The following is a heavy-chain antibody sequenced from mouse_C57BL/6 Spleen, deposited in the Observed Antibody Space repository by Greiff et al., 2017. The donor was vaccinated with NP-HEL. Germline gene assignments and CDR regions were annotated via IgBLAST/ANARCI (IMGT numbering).Heavy chain of an antibody. D-gene: IGHD2-4*01. Sequence: EVHLVESGGDLVKPGGSLKLSCAASGFTFSSYGMSWVRQTPDKRLEWVATISSGGSYTYYPDSVKGRFTISRDNAKNTLYLQMSSLKSEDTAMYYCARRGYDYDEGYAMDYWGQGTSVTVAS. CDR2: ISSGGSYT. J-gene: IGHJ4*01. CDR1: GFTFSSYG. V-gene: IGHV5-6*01. CDR3: ARRGYDYDEGYAMDY.